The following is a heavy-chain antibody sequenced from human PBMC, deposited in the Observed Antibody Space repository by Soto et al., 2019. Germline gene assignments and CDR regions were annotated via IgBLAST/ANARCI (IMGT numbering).Heavy chain of an antibody. Sequence: GGSLRLSCAASGFTFSSYGMHWVRQAPGKGLEWVAVISYDGSNKYYADSVKGRFTISRDNSKNTLYLQMNSLRAEDTAVYYCAKETPITVVRGAIDYWGQGTLVTVSS. CDR1: GFTFSSYG. CDR2: ISYDGSNK. J-gene: IGHJ4*02. D-gene: IGHD2-15*01. CDR3: AKETPITVVRGAIDY. V-gene: IGHV3-30*18.